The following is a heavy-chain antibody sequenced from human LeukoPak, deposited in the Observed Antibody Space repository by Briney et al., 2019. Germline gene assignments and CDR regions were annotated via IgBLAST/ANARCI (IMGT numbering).Heavy chain of an antibody. J-gene: IGHJ6*03. D-gene: IGHD2/OR15-2a*01. CDR1: GGSISSYY. V-gene: IGHV4-59*01. CDR2: IYYSGST. Sequence: KTSETLSLTCTVSGGSISSYYWSWIRQPPGKGLEWIGYIYYSGSTNYNPSLKSRVTISVDTSKNQFSLKLSSVTAADTAVYYCARAGTQEYYYYYYYVDVWGKGTTVTVSS. CDR3: ARAGTQEYYYYYYYVDV.